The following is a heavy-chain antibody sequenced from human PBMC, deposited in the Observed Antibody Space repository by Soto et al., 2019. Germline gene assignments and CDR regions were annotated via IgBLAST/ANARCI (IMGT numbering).Heavy chain of an antibody. Sequence: GGSLRLSCAASGFTFSSYSMNWVRQAPGKGLEWVSSISSSSSYIYYADSVKSRFTISRDNAKNSLYLQMNSLRAEDTAVYYCAVAVLRYFDWLPHDAFDIWGQGTMVTVSS. J-gene: IGHJ3*02. D-gene: IGHD3-9*01. V-gene: IGHV3-21*01. CDR2: ISSSSSYI. CDR3: AVAVLRYFDWLPHDAFDI. CDR1: GFTFSSYS.